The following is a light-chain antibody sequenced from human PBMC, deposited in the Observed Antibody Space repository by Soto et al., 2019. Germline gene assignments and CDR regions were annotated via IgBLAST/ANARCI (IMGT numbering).Light chain of an antibody. CDR1: QGISSA. CDR2: DAS. J-gene: IGKJ5*01. V-gene: IGKV1D-13*01. CDR3: QQFNNYPT. Sequence: AIQLTQSLSSLSASVGDRVTITCRASQGISSALAWYQQKPGKAPKLLIYDASSLESGVPSRFSGSGSGTDFTLTISSLQPEDFATYYCQQFNNYPTFGQGTRLEIK.